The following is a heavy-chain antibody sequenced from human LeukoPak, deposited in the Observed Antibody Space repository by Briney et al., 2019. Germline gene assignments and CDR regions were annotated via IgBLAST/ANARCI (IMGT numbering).Heavy chain of an antibody. J-gene: IGHJ6*03. Sequence: ASVKVSCKASGYTFTSYYMHWVRQAPGQGLEWMGIINPSGGSTSYAQKFQGRVTMTRDMSTSTDYMELSSLRSEDTAVYYCTRAASSGPLFTYHMDVWGKGTTVTVSS. V-gene: IGHV1-46*01. CDR1: GYTFTSYY. CDR3: TRAASSGPLFTYHMDV. D-gene: IGHD3-22*01. CDR2: INPSGGST.